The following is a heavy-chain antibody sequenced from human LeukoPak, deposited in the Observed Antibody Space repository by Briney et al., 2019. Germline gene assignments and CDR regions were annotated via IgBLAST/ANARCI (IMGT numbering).Heavy chain of an antibody. Sequence: PSETLSLTCTVSGGSISSYYWSWIRQPPGKGLEWIGEINHSGSTNYNPSLKSRVTISVDTSKNQFSLKLSSVTAADTAVYYCARARIVGARFDYWGQGTLVTVSS. V-gene: IGHV4-34*01. J-gene: IGHJ4*02. CDR1: GGSISSYY. CDR2: INHSGST. D-gene: IGHD1-26*01. CDR3: ARARIVGARFDY.